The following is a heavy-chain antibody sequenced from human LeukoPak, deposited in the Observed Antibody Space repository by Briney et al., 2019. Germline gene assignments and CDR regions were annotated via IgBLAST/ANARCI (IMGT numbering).Heavy chain of an antibody. D-gene: IGHD5-24*01. Sequence: SETLSLTCAVYGGSFSGYYWSWIRQPPGKGLEWIGEINHSGSTNYNPSLKSRVTISVDTSKNQFSLKLSSVTAADTAVYYCARRTAEGRDGYKIPGSVNFDYWGQGTLVTVSS. CDR2: INHSGST. CDR3: ARRTAEGRDGYKIPGSVNFDY. J-gene: IGHJ4*02. V-gene: IGHV4-34*01. CDR1: GGSFSGYY.